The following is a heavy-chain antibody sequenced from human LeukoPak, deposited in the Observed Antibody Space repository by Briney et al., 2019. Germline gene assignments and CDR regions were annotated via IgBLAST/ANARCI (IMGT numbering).Heavy chain of an antibody. V-gene: IGHV4-39*02. Sequence: SETLSLTCIVSGGSISSISSNNYNWGWIRQPPGKGLEWIGSIYYSGSTYYNPSLKSRVTISVDTSKNQFSLKLSSVTAADTALYYCAREMGVVTAHGIDVWGQGTTVTVSS. D-gene: IGHD4-23*01. J-gene: IGHJ6*02. CDR2: IYYSGST. CDR3: AREMGVVTAHGIDV. CDR1: GGSISSISSNNYN.